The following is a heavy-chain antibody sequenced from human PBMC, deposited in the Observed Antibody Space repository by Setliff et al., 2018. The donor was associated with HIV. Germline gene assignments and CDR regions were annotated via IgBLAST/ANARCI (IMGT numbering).Heavy chain of an antibody. CDR1: GDFFSSDYY. CDR3: AREVDYYDSSRYLLLYYFDS. CDR2: MYYSGST. J-gene: IGHJ4*02. D-gene: IGHD3-22*01. V-gene: IGHV4-59*13. Sequence: LSLTCTVSGDFFSSDYYWGWIRQPPGKGLGWIGNMYYSGSTNYNPSLKSRVTISVDRSQNHFSLKLSSVTAADTAVYYCAREVDYYDSSRYLLLYYFDSWGQGTLVTVSS.